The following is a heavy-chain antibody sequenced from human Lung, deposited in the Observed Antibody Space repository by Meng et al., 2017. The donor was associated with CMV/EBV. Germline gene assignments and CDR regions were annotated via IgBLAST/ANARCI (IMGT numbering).Heavy chain of an antibody. CDR1: GGSIGSSSYY. D-gene: IGHD3-22*01. V-gene: IGHV4-39*07. J-gene: IGHJ3*02. CDR2: IYYSGST. Sequence: SETLSLTCTVSGGSIGSSSYYWGWIRQRPEKGLEWIGCIYYSGSTYYNPSLKSRVTISVDTSQNQLSLKLSSVTAADTAVYYCAKENYDSSGGDAFDIWGQGTXVTVSS. CDR3: AKENYDSSGGDAFDI.